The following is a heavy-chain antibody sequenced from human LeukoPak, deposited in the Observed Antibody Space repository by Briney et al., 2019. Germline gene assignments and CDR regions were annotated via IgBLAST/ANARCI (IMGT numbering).Heavy chain of an antibody. CDR2: INHSGST. CDR1: GGSFSGHY. Sequence: ASETLSLTCAVYGGSFSGHYWSWIRQPPGKGLEWIGEINHSGSTNYNPSLKSRVTISVDTSKNQFSLKLSSVTAADTAVYYCARHRRLLRLLSPLYYFDYWGQGTLVTVSS. J-gene: IGHJ4*02. D-gene: IGHD3-3*01. V-gene: IGHV4-34*01. CDR3: ARHRRLLRLLSPLYYFDY.